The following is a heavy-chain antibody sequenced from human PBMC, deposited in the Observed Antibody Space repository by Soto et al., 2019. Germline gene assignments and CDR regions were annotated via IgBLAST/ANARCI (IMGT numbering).Heavy chain of an antibody. CDR2: ISASGTST. D-gene: IGHD7-27*01. CDR3: ALRKTGSYFDY. J-gene: IGHJ4*02. V-gene: IGHV3-23*01. CDR1: GFTFSTYA. Sequence: GSLRLSCAGAGFTFSTYAMSWVRQAPEKGLEWVSAISASGTSTFYAGSVKGRFTISRDNSMNTLYLQMNSLRADDTAVYYCALRKTGSYFDYWGQGTLVTVSS.